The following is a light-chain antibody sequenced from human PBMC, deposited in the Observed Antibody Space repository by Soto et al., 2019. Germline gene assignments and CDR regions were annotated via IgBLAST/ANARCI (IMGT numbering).Light chain of an antibody. CDR1: SSDVGAYNF. CDR3: CSYAGNYKYV. V-gene: IGLV2-11*01. Sequence: QSVLTQPHSVSGSPGQPVTISCTGTSSDVGAYNFASWYQQRPGTAPRLIIYDVNKRPSGVPDRFSGSKSGNTASLTISGLQAEDEADYYCCSYAGNYKYVFGSGTKVTVL. J-gene: IGLJ1*01. CDR2: DVN.